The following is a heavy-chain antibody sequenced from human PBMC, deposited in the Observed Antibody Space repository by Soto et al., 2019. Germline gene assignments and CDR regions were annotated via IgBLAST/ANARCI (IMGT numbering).Heavy chain of an antibody. V-gene: IGHV1-8*01. CDR1: GYTFTSYD. J-gene: IGHJ6*02. Sequence: SVKVSCKASGYTFTSYDINWVRQATGQGLEWMGWMNPNSGNTGYAQKFQGRVTMTRNTSISTAYMELSSLRSEDTAVYYCARVLFGVVRTGSNNYYYYYGMDVWGQGTTVTVSS. CDR2: MNPNSGNT. D-gene: IGHD3-3*01. CDR3: ARVLFGVVRTGSNNYYYYYGMDV.